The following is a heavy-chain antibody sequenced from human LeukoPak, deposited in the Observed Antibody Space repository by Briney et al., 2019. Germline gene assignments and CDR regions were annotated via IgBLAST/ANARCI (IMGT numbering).Heavy chain of an antibody. CDR1: GFTFSSYA. Sequence: LSGGSLRLSCAASGFTFSSYAMSWVRQAPGKGLEWVSAISSDGANTYHADSMKGRFAISRDNSKNTLYLQMNSLRAEDTAVYYCAKGLSTKVYWGQGTLVTVSS. CDR2: ISSDGANT. J-gene: IGHJ4*02. CDR3: AKGLSTKVY. V-gene: IGHV3-23*01. D-gene: IGHD5/OR15-5a*01.